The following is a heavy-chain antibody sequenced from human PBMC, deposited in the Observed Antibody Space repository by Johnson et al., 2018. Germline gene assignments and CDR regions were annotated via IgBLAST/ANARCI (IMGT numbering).Heavy chain of an antibody. Sequence: VQLVQSGGGLVQPGRSLRLSCAASGFTFDDYAMHWVRQAPGKGLEWVSGISWNRGSIGYADSVKGRFTISRDNAKNSLYLQMNSLRAGETALYYCAGQGRSFGWVLPQADYYYYMDVWGKGTTVTVSS. CDR3: AGQGRSFGWVLPQADYYYYMDV. CDR1: GFTFDDYA. D-gene: IGHD3-9*01. V-gene: IGHV3-9*01. J-gene: IGHJ6*03. CDR2: ISWNRGSI.